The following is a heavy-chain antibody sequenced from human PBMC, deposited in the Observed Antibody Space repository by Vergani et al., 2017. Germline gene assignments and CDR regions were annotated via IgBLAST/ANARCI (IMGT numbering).Heavy chain of an antibody. CDR1: GFTFSSYS. J-gene: IGHJ4*02. D-gene: IGHD1-1*01. CDR3: AREGTETSYFDY. Sequence: EVQLVESGGGLVKPGGSLRLSCAASGFTFSSYSMNWVRQAPGKGLEWVSSISSSSSYIYYADSVKGRFTISRDNAKNSLYLQMNSLRAEDTAVYYCAREGTETSYFDYWGQGTLVSVSS. CDR2: ISSSSSYI. V-gene: IGHV3-21*01.